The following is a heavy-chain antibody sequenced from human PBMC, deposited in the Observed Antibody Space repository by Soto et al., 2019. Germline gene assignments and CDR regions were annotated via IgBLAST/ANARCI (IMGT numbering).Heavy chain of an antibody. CDR2: IFPADSDT. D-gene: IGHD2-15*01. J-gene: IGHJ4*02. Sequence: PGESLKISCKGFGYSFATYWIGWVRQMPGKGLECMGIIFPADSDTRYSPSFQGQVTISADKSISTAYLQWSSLKASDTAIYYCATPYRDFDYWGQRTLVTVSS. V-gene: IGHV5-51*01. CDR3: ATPYRDFDY. CDR1: GYSFATYW.